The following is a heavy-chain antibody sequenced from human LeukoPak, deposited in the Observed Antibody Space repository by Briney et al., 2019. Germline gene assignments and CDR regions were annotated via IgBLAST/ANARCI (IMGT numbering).Heavy chain of an antibody. V-gene: IGHV1-8*01. Sequence: WASVKVSCKASGYTFTSYDINWVRQATGQGLEWMGWMNPNSGNTGYAQKFQGRVTMTRNTSISTAYMELSSLRSEDTAVYYCASSALSGYPGLEYYYYMDVWGKGTTVTVSS. CDR1: GYTFTSYD. D-gene: IGHD3-22*01. CDR2: MNPNSGNT. J-gene: IGHJ6*03. CDR3: ASSALSGYPGLEYYYYMDV.